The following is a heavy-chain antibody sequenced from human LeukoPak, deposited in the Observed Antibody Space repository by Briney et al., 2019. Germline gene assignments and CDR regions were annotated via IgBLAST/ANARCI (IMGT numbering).Heavy chain of an antibody. CDR2: IIPVLGTT. V-gene: IGHV1-69*13. CDR3: ATSGGDYYYYSLDV. CDR1: GGTFSRYA. D-gene: IGHD3-10*01. J-gene: IGHJ6*03. Sequence: SVKVSCKASGGTFSRYAISWVRQAPGQGLEWMGGIIPVLGTTNYAQTFQNKVTITADESTSTTYMELSSLTSEDTAVYYCATSGGDYYYYSLDVWGKGTPVTISS.